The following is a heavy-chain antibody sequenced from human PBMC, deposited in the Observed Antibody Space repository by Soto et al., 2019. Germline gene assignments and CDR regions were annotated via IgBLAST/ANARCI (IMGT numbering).Heavy chain of an antibody. CDR1: GFKISSSS. CDR2: ISDSGSNT. J-gene: IGHJ6*02. V-gene: IGHV3-48*02. Sequence: PGGSLRLSCAAFGFKISSSSMNWVRQAPGRGLEWVAYISDSGSNTLYADSVKGRFTVSRDTAKSSLYLQMSGLRDEDRAVYYCARGRDYGSGSPHYYYYYGMDVWGQGTTVTVSS. D-gene: IGHD3-10*01. CDR3: ARGRDYGSGSPHYYYYYGMDV.